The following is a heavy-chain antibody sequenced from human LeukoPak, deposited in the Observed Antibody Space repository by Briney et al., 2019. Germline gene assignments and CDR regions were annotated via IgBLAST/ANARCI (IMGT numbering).Heavy chain of an antibody. V-gene: IGHV3-7*05. Sequence: PGGSLRLSCAASGFTFSNYWMTWVRQSPGKGLEWVANIKQDGSEKYHVDSVKGRFTISRDNAKNSLFLQMNSLRAEDTAVYYCAREYYDILTGYRTDAFDIWGQGTMVTVSS. CDR2: IKQDGSEK. J-gene: IGHJ3*02. CDR1: GFTFSNYW. CDR3: AREYYDILTGYRTDAFDI. D-gene: IGHD3-9*01.